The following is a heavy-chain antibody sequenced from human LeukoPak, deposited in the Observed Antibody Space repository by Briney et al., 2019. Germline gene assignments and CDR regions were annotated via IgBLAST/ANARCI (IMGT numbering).Heavy chain of an antibody. CDR3: ARDQTRELTPHMDV. CDR2: IYSGGST. J-gene: IGHJ6*02. V-gene: IGHV3-66*01. CDR1: GFTVSSNY. Sequence: GGSLRLSCAASGFTVSSNYMSWVRQPPGKGLEWVSVIYSGGSTYYADTVKGRFTISRDNSKNTLYLQMNSLRAEDTAVYYCARDQTRELTPHMDVWGQGTTVTVSS. D-gene: IGHD1-26*01.